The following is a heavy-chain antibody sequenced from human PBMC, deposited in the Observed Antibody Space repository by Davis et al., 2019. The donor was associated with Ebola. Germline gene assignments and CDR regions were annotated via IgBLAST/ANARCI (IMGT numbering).Heavy chain of an antibody. V-gene: IGHV3-66*02. CDR2: IYSGGST. Sequence: GESLKISCAASGFTVSSNYMSWVRQAPGKGLEWVSVIYSGGSTYYADSVKGRFTISRDNSKNTLYLQMNSLRAEDTAVYYCAGQDAGSSSSFAFDIWGQGTMVTVSS. CDR1: GFTVSSNY. J-gene: IGHJ3*02. CDR3: AGQDAGSSSSFAFDI. D-gene: IGHD6-6*01.